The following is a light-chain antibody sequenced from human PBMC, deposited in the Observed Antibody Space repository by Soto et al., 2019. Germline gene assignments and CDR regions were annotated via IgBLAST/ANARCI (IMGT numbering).Light chain of an antibody. CDR2: GAS. V-gene: IGKV3-20*01. CDR3: HQYGSSPLFT. CDR1: QSVSSSY. J-gene: IGKJ3*01. Sequence: EIVLTQSPGTLALSPGERATLSCRASQSVSSSYLAWYQQKPGQAPRLLIYGASNRATGIPDRFSGSGSGTDFTLTISRLEPEDFALYYCHQYGSSPLFTFGPGTKVDI.